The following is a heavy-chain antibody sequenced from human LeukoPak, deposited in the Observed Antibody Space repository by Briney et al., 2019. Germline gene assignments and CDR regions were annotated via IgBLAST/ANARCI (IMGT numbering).Heavy chain of an antibody. J-gene: IGHJ4*02. Sequence: GGSLRLSCAAPGFTFSSYAMSWVRQAPGKGLEWVSAISGSGGSTYYADSVKGRFTISRDNSKNTLYLQMNSLRAEDTAVYYCAKDLREHGDPFVYWGQGTLVTVSS. CDR1: GFTFSSYA. V-gene: IGHV3-23*01. CDR3: AKDLREHGDPFVY. D-gene: IGHD4-17*01. CDR2: ISGSGGST.